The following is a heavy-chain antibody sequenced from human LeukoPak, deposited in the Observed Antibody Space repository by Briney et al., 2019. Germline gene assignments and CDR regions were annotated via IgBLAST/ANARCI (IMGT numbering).Heavy chain of an antibody. CDR1: GGSFGGYY. CDR2: INHSGST. V-gene: IGHV4-34*01. J-gene: IGHJ5*02. Sequence: SETPSLTCAVYGGSFGGYYWSWIRQPPGKGLEWIGEINHSGSTNYNPSPKSRVTISVDTSKNQFSLKLSSVTAADTAVYYCAREGFCTNGVCLPPPSAFWFDPWGQGTLVTVSS. D-gene: IGHD2-8*01. CDR3: AREGFCTNGVCLPPPSAFWFDP.